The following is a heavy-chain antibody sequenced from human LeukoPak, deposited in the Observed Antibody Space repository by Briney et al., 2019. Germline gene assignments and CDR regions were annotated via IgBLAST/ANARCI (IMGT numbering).Heavy chain of an antibody. CDR2: IYYSGST. V-gene: IGHV4-59*02. D-gene: IGHD3-22*01. Sequence: KSSETLSLTCTVSGGSVNTYYWSWIRQPPGKGLEWIGYIYYSGSTNYNPSLQSRVTISIDTSKNQFSLELSSVTAADTAVYYCARVSYYDSSGYYYHDYWGQGTLVTVSS. CDR3: ARVSYYDSSGYYYHDY. CDR1: GGSVNTYY. J-gene: IGHJ4*02.